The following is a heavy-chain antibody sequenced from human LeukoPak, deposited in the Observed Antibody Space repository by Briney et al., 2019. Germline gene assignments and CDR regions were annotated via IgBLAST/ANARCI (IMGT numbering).Heavy chain of an antibody. V-gene: IGHV3-21*01. CDR2: ISSSSSYI. CDR3: ARERLYSNYDIYXFDY. CDR1: GFTFSSYS. J-gene: IGHJ4*02. Sequence: GGSLRLSCAASGFTFSSYSMNWVRQAPGKGLEWVSSISSSSSYIYYADSVKGRFTISGDNAKNSLYLQMNSLRAEDTAVYYCARERLYSNYDIYXFDYWGXXTLVTVSS. D-gene: IGHD4-11*01.